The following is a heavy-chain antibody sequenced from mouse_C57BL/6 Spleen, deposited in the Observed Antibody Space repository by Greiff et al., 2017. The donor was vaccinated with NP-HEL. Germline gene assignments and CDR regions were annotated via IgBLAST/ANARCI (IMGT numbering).Heavy chain of an antibody. J-gene: IGHJ3*01. Sequence: VQLQQSGAELVRPGTSVKVSCKASGYAFTNYLIEWVKQRPGQGLEWIGVINPGSGGTNYNEKFKGKATLTADKSSSTAYMQLSSLTSEDSAVYFCAREKDYGSSGFAYWGQGTLVTVSA. CDR1: GYAFTNYL. D-gene: IGHD1-1*01. V-gene: IGHV1-54*01. CDR3: AREKDYGSSGFAY. CDR2: INPGSGGT.